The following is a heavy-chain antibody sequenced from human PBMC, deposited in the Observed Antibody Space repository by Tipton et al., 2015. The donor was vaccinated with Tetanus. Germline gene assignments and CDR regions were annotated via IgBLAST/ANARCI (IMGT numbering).Heavy chain of an antibody. CDR2: IYHSGTT. Sequence: TLSLTCTVSGGSISSGDYYWSWIRQPPWEGLEWIVYIYHSGTTYYNPSLKSRVTISVDTSKNQFSLNLTSVTAADTALFYCARVDSANDRIDHWGQGTLVTVSS. CDR3: ARVDSANDRIDH. D-gene: IGHD5-12*01. V-gene: IGHV4-30-4*01. J-gene: IGHJ4*02. CDR1: GGSISSGDYY.